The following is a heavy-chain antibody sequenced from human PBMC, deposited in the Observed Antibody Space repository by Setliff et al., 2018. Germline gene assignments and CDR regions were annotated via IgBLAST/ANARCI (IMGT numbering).Heavy chain of an antibody. CDR1: GGIFNSFS. D-gene: IGHD6-6*01. J-gene: IGHJ6*03. CDR2: TIPLFETT. CDR3: ALEYSNSSPTVYYYMDV. V-gene: IGHV1-69*06. Sequence: PVKVSCKASGGIFNSFSITWVRQAPGQGLEWMGRTIPLFETTNYVEKFQGRVTITADKSTSTAYMELSRLTSEDTAVYYCALEYSNSSPTVYYYMDVWGKGTTVTVSS.